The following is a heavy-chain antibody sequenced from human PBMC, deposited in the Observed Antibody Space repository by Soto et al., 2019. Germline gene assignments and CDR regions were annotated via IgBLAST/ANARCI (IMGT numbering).Heavy chain of an antibody. J-gene: IGHJ5*02. CDR1: GGSISSGGYY. CDR3: ARGSRVIAARHLRFDP. Sequence: PSETLYLTCTVSGGSISSGGYYWSWIRQHPGKGLEWIGYIYYSGSTYYNPSLKSRVTISVDTSKNQFSLKLSSVTAADTAVYYCARGSRVIAARHLRFDPWGQGTLVTVSS. V-gene: IGHV4-31*03. D-gene: IGHD6-6*01. CDR2: IYYSGST.